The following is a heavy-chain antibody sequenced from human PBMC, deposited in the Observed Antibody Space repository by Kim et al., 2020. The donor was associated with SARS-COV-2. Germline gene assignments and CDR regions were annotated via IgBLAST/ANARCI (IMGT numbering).Heavy chain of an antibody. CDR3: DRGSYHAIYAFDI. V-gene: IGHV3-23*01. Sequence: GGSLRLSCAASGFTFSSYAMSWVRQAPGKGLEWVSAISGSGGSTYYADSVKGRFTISRDNSKNTLYLQMNSLRAEDTAVYYCDRGSYHAIYAFDIWGQGTMVTVSS. D-gene: IGHD1-26*01. J-gene: IGHJ3*02. CDR2: ISGSGGST. CDR1: GFTFSSYA.